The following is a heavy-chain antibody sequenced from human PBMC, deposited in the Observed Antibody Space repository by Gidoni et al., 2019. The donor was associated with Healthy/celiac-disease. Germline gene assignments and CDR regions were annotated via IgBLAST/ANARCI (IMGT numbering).Heavy chain of an antibody. J-gene: IGHJ3*02. D-gene: IGHD3-22*01. CDR3: ARDWYDSSGYYLYDAFDI. V-gene: IGHV3-21*01. CDR2: ISSSSSYI. CDR1: GFTFSSYS. Sequence: EVQLVESGGGLVKPGGSLRLSCAASGFTFSSYSMNWVRQAPGKGLEWVSSISSSSSYIYYADSVKGRFTISRDNAKNSLYLQMNSLRAEDTAVYYCARDWYDSSGYYLYDAFDIWGQGTMVTVSS.